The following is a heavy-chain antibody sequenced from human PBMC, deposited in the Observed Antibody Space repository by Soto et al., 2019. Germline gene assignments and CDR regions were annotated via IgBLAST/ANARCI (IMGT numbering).Heavy chain of an antibody. CDR2: IIPIFGTA. CDR3: ARTYYYDSSGSPDYYYYGMDV. V-gene: IGHV1-69*13. J-gene: IGHJ6*02. Sequence: ASVKVSCKASGGTFSSYAISWVRRAPGQGLEWMGGIIPIFGTANYAQKFQGRVTITADESTGTAYMELSSLRSEDTAVYYCARTYYYDSSGSPDYYYYGMDVWGQGTTVTVS. D-gene: IGHD3-22*01. CDR1: GGTFSSYA.